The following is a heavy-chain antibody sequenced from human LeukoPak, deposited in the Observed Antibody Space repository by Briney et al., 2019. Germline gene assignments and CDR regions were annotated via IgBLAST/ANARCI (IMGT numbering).Heavy chain of an antibody. CDR2: INPNSGGT. Sequence: ASVKVSCKASGYTFTGYYMHWVRQAPGQGLEWMGWINPNSGGTNYAQKFQGRVTMTRDTSISTAYMELSRLGSDDTAVYYCASFNYYDSSGVDLDYWGQGTLVTVSS. CDR3: ASFNYYDSSGVDLDY. D-gene: IGHD3-22*01. J-gene: IGHJ4*02. V-gene: IGHV1-2*02. CDR1: GYTFTGYY.